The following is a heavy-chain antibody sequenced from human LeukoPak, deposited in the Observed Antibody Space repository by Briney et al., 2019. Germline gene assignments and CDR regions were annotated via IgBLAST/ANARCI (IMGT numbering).Heavy chain of an antibody. CDR3: AKPGDSSGWTS. Sequence: GSLRLSCAASGFTFSSYGMPWVRQAPGKGLEWVAVISYDGSNKYYADSVKGRFTISRDNSKNTLYLQMNSLRAEDTAVYYCAKPGDSSGWTSWGQGTLVTVSS. V-gene: IGHV3-30*18. D-gene: IGHD6-19*01. J-gene: IGHJ4*02. CDR2: ISYDGSNK. CDR1: GFTFSSYG.